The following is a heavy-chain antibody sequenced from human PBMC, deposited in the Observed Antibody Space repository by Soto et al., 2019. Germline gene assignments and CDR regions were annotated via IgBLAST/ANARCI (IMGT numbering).Heavy chain of an antibody. V-gene: IGHV5-10-1*01. CDR3: SRHGDTAMVTGDF. CDR1: GYSFTSYW. Sequence: GESLKISCQGSGYSFTSYWISWVRQMPGKGLEWMGRIDPSDSYTNYSPSFEGHVTISADKSISTAYLQWSSLKASDTAMYYCSRHGDTAMVTGDFWGQGTLVTVSS. D-gene: IGHD5-18*01. CDR2: IDPSDSYT. J-gene: IGHJ4*02.